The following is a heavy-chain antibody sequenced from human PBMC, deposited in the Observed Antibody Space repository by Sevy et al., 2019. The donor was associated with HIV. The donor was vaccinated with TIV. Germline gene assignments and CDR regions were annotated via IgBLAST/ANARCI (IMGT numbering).Heavy chain of an antibody. CDR2: IYASGNS. D-gene: IGHD2-21*01. CDR1: GDSIRSGTSY. V-gene: IGHV4-61*09. J-gene: IGHJ4*02. Sequence: SETLSLTCSVSGDSIRSGTSYWSWVRQPAGKGLEWIGHIYASGNSDYSPSLKSRVSMSVDASKNQFSLRLNSVTAADTAVYYCARLTLRPHCVFDYWGQGALVTVSS. CDR3: ARLTLRPHCVFDY.